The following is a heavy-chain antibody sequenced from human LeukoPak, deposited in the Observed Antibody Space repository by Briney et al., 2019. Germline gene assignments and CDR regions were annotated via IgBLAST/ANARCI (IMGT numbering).Heavy chain of an antibody. Sequence: PGGSLRLSCAGSGFTFRSYAMHWVRQAPGKGLEWVAVISYDGSNKDYADSVKGRFTISRDNSKNTLFLQMNSLSAEDTAVYYCAREIFNGFDIWGQGTMVTVSS. V-gene: IGHV3-30-3*01. CDR2: ISYDGSNK. J-gene: IGHJ3*02. CDR3: AREIFNGFDI. CDR1: GFTFRSYA.